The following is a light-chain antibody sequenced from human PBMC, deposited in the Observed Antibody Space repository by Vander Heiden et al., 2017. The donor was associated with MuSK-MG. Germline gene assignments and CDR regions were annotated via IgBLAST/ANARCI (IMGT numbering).Light chain of an antibody. V-gene: IGKV3-15*01. J-gene: IGKJ1*01. CDR3: HQYYNWPKT. CDR1: QSISSK. Sequence: LDMTQSTPTLSVSPGESATLSVTASQSISSKLAWYQQRPGQAPRLLIYGASTRATGIPARFSGSGSGTEFTLTISSLQSEDFAVYWCHQYYNWPKTFGQGTTVEVK. CDR2: GAS.